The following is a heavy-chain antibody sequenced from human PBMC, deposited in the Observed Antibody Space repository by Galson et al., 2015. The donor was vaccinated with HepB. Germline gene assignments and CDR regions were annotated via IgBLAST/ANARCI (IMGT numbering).Heavy chain of an antibody. V-gene: IGHV3-23*01. CDR1: EHTFNTYA. J-gene: IGHJ6*02. CDR3: ARHNLGSHYYGLDV. D-gene: IGHD1-14*01. CDR2: ISGSGGTS. Sequence: SLRLSCAASEHTFNTYAMTWVRQAPGRGLEWVSFISGSGGTSSYADSVKGRFTIPRDNSKNTLYLQMNSLRADDTAVYYCARHNLGSHYYGLDVWGQGTTVTVSS.